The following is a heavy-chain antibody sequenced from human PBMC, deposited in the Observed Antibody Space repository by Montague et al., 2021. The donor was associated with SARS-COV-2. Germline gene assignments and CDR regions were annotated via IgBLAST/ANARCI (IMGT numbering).Heavy chain of an antibody. CDR2: IYYTGST. CDR1: GGSMNDYY. CDR3: ARGALGLPAALNWFDP. Sequence: SETLSLTCTVSGGSMNDYYWTWLRQPPGKGLEWIGNIYYTGSTKYSSSLKSRVTMSVDTSRKQICLKLSSVTAADSAVYYCARGALGLPAALNWFDPWGQGNLVTVSS. V-gene: IGHV4-59*01. J-gene: IGHJ5*02. D-gene: IGHD2-2*01.